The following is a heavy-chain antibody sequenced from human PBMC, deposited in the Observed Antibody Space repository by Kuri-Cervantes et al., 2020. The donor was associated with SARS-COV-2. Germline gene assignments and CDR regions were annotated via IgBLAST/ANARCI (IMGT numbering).Heavy chain of an antibody. D-gene: IGHD2-15*01. V-gene: IGHV3-23*01. Sequence: LSLTCAASGFPFSSYAMSWVRQAPGKGLEWVSAISGSGGSTYYADSVKGRFTISRDNSKNTLYLQMNSLRAEDTAVYYCAKAALGYCSGGSCYNNWFDPWGQGTLVTVSS. CDR2: ISGSGGST. J-gene: IGHJ5*02. CDR3: AKAALGYCSGGSCYNNWFDP. CDR1: GFPFSSYA.